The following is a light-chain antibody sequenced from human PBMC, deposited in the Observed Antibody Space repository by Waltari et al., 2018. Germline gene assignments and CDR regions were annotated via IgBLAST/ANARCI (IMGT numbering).Light chain of an antibody. CDR1: QSISSW. CDR3: QQYSSFEST. J-gene: IGKJ3*01. V-gene: IGKV1-5*03. Sequence: DIQMTQSPSTLSASIGDRVTITCRASQSISSWLAWYQQKPGKAPNLLIYKASTLEDAVPSRFSGSGSGTEFTLTISSLQPDDFASYYCQQYSSFESTFGPGTKVDLK. CDR2: KAS.